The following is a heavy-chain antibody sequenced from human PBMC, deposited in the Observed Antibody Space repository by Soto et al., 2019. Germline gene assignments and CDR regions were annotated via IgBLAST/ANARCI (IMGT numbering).Heavy chain of an antibody. CDR2: INPSGGST. CDR3: VRGGIVVVPTAIHRTRNWFDR. V-gene: IGHV1-46*01. Sequence: ASVKVSCKASGYTLTSHYIHWVRQAPGQGLEWLGIINPSGGSTNYAQKFQGRVTMTRDTSTSTVYMELSSLRSEDTAVFYCVRGGIVVVPTAIHRTRNWFDRWGQGTLVTVYS. D-gene: IGHD2-2*01. J-gene: IGHJ5*02. CDR1: GYTLTSHY.